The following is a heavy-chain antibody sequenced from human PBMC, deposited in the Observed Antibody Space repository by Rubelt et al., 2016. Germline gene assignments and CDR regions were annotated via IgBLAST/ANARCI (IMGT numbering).Heavy chain of an antibody. CDR2: IYRDGNT. Sequence: EVQLVESGGGLIQPGGSLRLSCAASGFTVSSNYLTWVRQAPGQGLEWVSFIYRDGNTYYAGSVKGRFTISRDSSKNTVYLQMNSLRVEDTAVDYCTRVAHSSSASYVDYWGQGTLVTVSS. CDR1: GFTVSSNY. V-gene: IGHV3-53*01. J-gene: IGHJ4*02. D-gene: IGHD1-26*01. CDR3: TRVAHSSSASYVDY.